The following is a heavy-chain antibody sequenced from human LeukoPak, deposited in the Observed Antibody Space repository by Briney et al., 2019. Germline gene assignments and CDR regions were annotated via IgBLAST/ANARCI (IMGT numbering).Heavy chain of an antibody. CDR3: VRARGAGPGAHFDY. Sequence: GGSLRLSCAASGLIFSDEYMSWIRQAPGKGLEWVSYISNTADFIAYADSVKGRFTISRDNAKNSLYLRMNSLRVEDAAAYYCVRARGAGPGAHFDYWGQGTLVTVSS. D-gene: IGHD3-10*01. J-gene: IGHJ4*02. CDR1: GLIFSDEY. CDR2: ISNTADFI. V-gene: IGHV3-11*01.